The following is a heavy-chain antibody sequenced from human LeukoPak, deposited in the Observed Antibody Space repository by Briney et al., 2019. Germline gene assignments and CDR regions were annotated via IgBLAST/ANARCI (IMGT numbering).Heavy chain of an antibody. J-gene: IGHJ4*02. D-gene: IGHD6-19*01. CDR2: ISSSSSYI. CDR3: ARVVGGNRDFIAVAGTD. V-gene: IGHV3-21*01. CDR1: GFTFSSYS. Sequence: GGSLRLSCAASGFTFSSYSMNWVRQAPGKGLEWVSSISSSSSYIYYADSVKGRFTISRDNAKNSLYLQMNSLRAEDTAVYYCARVVGGNRDFIAVAGTDWGQGTLVTVSS.